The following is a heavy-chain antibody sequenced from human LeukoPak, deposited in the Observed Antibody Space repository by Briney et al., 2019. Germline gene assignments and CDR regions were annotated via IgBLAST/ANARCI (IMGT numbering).Heavy chain of an antibody. CDR3: ARARDTDFGY. CDR2: INWNGGST. D-gene: IGHD5-18*01. V-gene: IGHV3-20*01. J-gene: IGHJ4*02. Sequence: GGSLRLSCAASGFTFDDYGMSWVRQAPGKGLEWVSGINWNGGSTGYADSVKGRFTISRGNAKNSLYLQMNSLRAEDTALYHCARARDTDFGYWGQGTLVTVSS. CDR1: GFTFDDYG.